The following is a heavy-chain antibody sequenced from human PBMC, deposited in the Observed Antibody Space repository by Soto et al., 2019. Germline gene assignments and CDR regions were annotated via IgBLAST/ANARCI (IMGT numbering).Heavy chain of an antibody. Sequence: EVQLVESGGGLVQPGGSLRLSCATSGFTFTNYWMHWVRQFPGKGLQWVSRINSDGSIIDYADSVKDRLTISINNAKNTLYLQIDSLRAEETAVFYCGRDRGGNCYGGFDYWGQGTLVTVSS. CDR1: GFTFTNYW. J-gene: IGHJ4*02. D-gene: IGHD2-15*01. V-gene: IGHV3-74*01. CDR3: GRDRGGNCYGGFDY. CDR2: INSDGSII.